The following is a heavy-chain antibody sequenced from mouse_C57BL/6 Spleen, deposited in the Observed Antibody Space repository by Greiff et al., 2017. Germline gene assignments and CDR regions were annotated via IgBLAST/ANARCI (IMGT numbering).Heavy chain of an antibody. CDR1: GYTFTSYW. CDR2: IDPSDSYT. CDR3: ARHNGSRYDWDVDV. D-gene: IGHD1-1*01. J-gene: IGHJ1*03. V-gene: IGHV1-59*01. Sequence: QVQLQQSGAELVRPGTSVKLSCKASGYTFTSYWMHWVKQRPGQGLEWIGVIDPSDSYTNYNQKFKGKATLTVDTSSSTAYMQLSSLTSEDSAVSYCARHNGSRYDWDVDVWGTGSTVTVSS.